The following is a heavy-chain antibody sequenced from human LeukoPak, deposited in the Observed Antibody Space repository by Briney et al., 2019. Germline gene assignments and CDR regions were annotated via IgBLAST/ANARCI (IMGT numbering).Heavy chain of an antibody. CDR3: ARRYYDSSGTVLDY. J-gene: IGHJ4*02. CDR1: GFTFSSTV. V-gene: IGHV3-21*01. D-gene: IGHD3-22*01. Sequence: GGSLRLSCAASGFTFSSTVMTWVRQAPGKGLEWVSSISSSSTYIYYADSVKGRFTISRDNAKNSLYLQMNSLRAEDTAFYYCARRYYDSSGTVLDYWGQGTLVTVSS. CDR2: ISSSSTYI.